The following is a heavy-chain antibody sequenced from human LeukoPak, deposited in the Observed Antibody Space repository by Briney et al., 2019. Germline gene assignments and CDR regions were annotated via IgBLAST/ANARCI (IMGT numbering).Heavy chain of an antibody. CDR1: GFTFDDYG. CDR2: INRNGDNT. Sequence: PGGSLRLSCEASGFTFDDYGMSWVRQVPGKGLGWVSGINRNGDNTDYADSVKGRFTISRDNAKNSHFLQMNSLRVEDTAFYYCARGFRNGPFDCWGQGTLVTVSS. V-gene: IGHV3-20*04. D-gene: IGHD2-8*01. CDR3: ARGFRNGPFDC. J-gene: IGHJ4*02.